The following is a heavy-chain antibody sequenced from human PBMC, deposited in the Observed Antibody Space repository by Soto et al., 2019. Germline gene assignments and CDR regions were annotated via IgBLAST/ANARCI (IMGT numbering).Heavy chain of an antibody. CDR2: IWYDGSNK. V-gene: IGHV3-33*01. CDR3: ARGGIVAGTYDY. CDR1: GFTFSSYG. D-gene: IGHD6-19*01. Sequence: QVQLVESGGGVVQPGRSLRLSCAASGFTFSSYGMHWVRQAPGKGLEWVAVIWYDGSNKYYADSVKGRFTISRDNSKNKMYRQMNSLRAEDTAVYYCARGGIVAGTYDYWGQGTLVTVSS. J-gene: IGHJ4*02.